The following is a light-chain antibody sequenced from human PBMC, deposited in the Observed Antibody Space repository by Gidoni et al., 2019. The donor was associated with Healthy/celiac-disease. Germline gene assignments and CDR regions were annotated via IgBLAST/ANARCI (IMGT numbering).Light chain of an antibody. V-gene: IGLV1-44*01. CDR1: SSNIGSNT. Sequence: SVLTQPPSASATPGQRVTISCSGSSSNIGSNTVNWYQPIPGTAPKLLIYSNNQRPSWAPARVSGSKSGTSASLAISGLQSEDEADYYCAAWDDSLNGVVCGGGTKLTVL. J-gene: IGLJ2*01. CDR2: SNN. CDR3: AAWDDSLNGVV.